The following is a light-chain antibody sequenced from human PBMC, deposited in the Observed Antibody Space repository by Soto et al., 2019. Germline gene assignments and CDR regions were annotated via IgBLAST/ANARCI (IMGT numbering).Light chain of an antibody. CDR1: QSVSSN. CDR3: QEYDDSPPIT. V-gene: IGKV3D-15*01. Sequence: EIVMTQSPVTLSVSPGERVTLSSRDSQSVSSNLAWYQQKPGQAPRLVIFDASNRASGIPVRFSGSGSGTDFTLTITRLEPEDFAVYYCQEYDDSPPITFGLWTRLEIK. J-gene: IGKJ5*01. CDR2: DAS.